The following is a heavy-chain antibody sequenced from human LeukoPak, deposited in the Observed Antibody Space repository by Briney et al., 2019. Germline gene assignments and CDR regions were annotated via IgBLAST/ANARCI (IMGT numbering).Heavy chain of an antibody. D-gene: IGHD2-15*01. V-gene: IGHV3-15*01. CDR2: IKIKTDGRTT. CDR3: TAGDCSGGSCYEY. Sequence: GGALRLSRAPSVLTPSKAWMRWVRQAPGRGREWVGRIKIKTDGRTTDYAAPVKGRFTISRDDSKNTLYLHMTSLKTEDTAVYYCTAGDCSGGSCYEYWGQGTLVTVSS. J-gene: IGHJ4*02. CDR1: VLTPSKAW.